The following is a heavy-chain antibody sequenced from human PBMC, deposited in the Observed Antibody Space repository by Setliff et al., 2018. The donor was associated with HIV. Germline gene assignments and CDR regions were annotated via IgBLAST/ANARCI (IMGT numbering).Heavy chain of an antibody. Sequence: ASVKVSCKASGYSFTSDYMHWVRQAPGQGLEWMGIINPTGASTTYAQQFQGRVTMTRDTSTSTVYMELSSLRSEDTAVYFCARTSPLYSRTFDAFDTWGQGTMVTVSS. CDR1: GYSFTSDY. J-gene: IGHJ3*02. D-gene: IGHD6-13*01. V-gene: IGHV1-46*01. CDR2: INPTGAST. CDR3: ARTSPLYSRTFDAFDT.